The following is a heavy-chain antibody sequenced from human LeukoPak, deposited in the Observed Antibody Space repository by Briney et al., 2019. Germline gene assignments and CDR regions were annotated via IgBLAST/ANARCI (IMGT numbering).Heavy chain of an antibody. CDR3: ARQLYSYGAYFDY. J-gene: IGHJ4*02. Sequence: SEALSLTCTVSGGSVSSSNYYWGWIRQPPGKGLEWIGSIYYSGSTYYNPSLKSRVTISVDTSKNQFSLKLSSVTAADTAVYYCARQLYSYGAYFDYWGQGTLVTVSS. CDR2: IYYSGST. CDR1: GGSVSSSNYY. V-gene: IGHV4-39*01. D-gene: IGHD5-18*01.